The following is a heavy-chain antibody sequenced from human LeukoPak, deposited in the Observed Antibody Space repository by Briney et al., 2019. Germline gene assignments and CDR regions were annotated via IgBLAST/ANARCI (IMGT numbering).Heavy chain of an antibody. CDR3: ARDLWFGEYNWFDP. D-gene: IGHD3-10*01. CDR1: GGSISSGGYY. V-gene: IGHV4-31*03. CDR2: ISHSGST. J-gene: IGHJ5*02. Sequence: SQTLSLTCTVSGGSISSGGYYWSWIRQHAGKGLEWIGYISHSGSTYYNPSLKSRLTISVDTSKDRFSLRLTSVTAADTAVYYCARDLWFGEYNWFDPWGQGTLVTVSS.